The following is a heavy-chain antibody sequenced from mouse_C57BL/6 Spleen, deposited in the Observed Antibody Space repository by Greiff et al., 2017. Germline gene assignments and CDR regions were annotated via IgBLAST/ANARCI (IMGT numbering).Heavy chain of an antibody. CDR2: IYPRDGST. J-gene: IGHJ2*01. V-gene: IGHV1-78*01. CDR3: AKDGSSYYFDY. D-gene: IGHD1-1*01. Sequence: VQLQQSDAELVKPGASVKISCKVSGSTFTDHTIHWMKQMPEQGLEWIGYIYPRDGSTKYNEKFKGKATFTADKSSSTAYMQLNSLTSEDSAVYFCAKDGSSYYFDYWGQGTTLTVSS. CDR1: GSTFTDHT.